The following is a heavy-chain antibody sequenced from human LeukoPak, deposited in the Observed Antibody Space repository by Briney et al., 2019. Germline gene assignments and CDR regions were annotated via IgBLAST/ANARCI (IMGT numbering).Heavy chain of an antibody. CDR1: GFTFSSYS. D-gene: IGHD5-18*01. Sequence: GGSLRLFCAASGFTFSSYSMNWVRQAPGKGLEWVSSISSSSSYIDYADSVKGRFTISRDNAKNSLYLQMNSLRAEDTAVYYCARVGDTAIVIPFDYWGQGTLVSVSS. J-gene: IGHJ4*02. CDR2: ISSSSSYI. CDR3: ARVGDTAIVIPFDY. V-gene: IGHV3-21*01.